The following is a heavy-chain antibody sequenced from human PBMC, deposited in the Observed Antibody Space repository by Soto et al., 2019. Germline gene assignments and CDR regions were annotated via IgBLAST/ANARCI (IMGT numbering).Heavy chain of an antibody. CDR3: ARERGYTVSPDFDY. V-gene: IGHV3-30-3*01. J-gene: IGHJ4*02. CDR1: GFTFNSYA. Sequence: QVQLVESGGGVVQPGRSLRLSCAASGFTFNSYAMHWVRQAPGKGLEWVAVISYDGSNKYYADSVKGRFTISRDNSKNTLYLQMNSPRAEDTAVYYCARERGYTVSPDFDYWGQGTLVTVSS. D-gene: IGHD5-18*01. CDR2: ISYDGSNK.